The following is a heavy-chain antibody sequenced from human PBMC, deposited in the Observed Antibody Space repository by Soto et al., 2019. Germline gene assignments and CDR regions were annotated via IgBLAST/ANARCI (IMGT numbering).Heavy chain of an antibody. D-gene: IGHD3-10*01. CDR2: TYYRSKWYN. J-gene: IGHJ4*02. CDR1: GDSVSSNSAA. V-gene: IGHV6-1*01. Sequence: RSQTLSLTCAISGDSVSSNSAAWNWIRQSPSRGLEWLGRTYYRSKWYNDYAVSVKSRITINPDTSKNQFSLQLNSVTPEDTAVYYCASERGITMVRGVIGYFDYWGQGTLVTVSS. CDR3: ASERGITMVRGVIGYFDY.